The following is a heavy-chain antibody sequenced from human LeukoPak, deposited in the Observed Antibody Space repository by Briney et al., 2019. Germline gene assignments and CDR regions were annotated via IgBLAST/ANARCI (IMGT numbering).Heavy chain of an antibody. D-gene: IGHD3-10*01. CDR1: GFTFSRYA. J-gene: IGHJ4*02. Sequence: GGSLRLSCAASGFTFSRYAMHWVRQAPGKGLEWVAVISYDGSNEYYADSVKGRFTISRDSSENTLYLQMNSLRVEDTAVYYCARVGYYSSGPFSYFDYWGQGTLVTVPS. V-gene: IGHV3-30-3*01. CDR3: ARVGYYSSGPFSYFDY. CDR2: ISYDGSNE.